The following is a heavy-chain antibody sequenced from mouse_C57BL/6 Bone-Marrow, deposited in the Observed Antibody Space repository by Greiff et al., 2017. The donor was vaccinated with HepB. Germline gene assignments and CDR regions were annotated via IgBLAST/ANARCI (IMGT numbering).Heavy chain of an antibody. Sequence: EVQRVESGGGLVKPGGSLKLSCAASGFTFSSYAMSWVRRTPEKRLEWVATISDGGSYTYYPDNVKGRFTISRDNAKNNRYLQMSQRKSEDTAMYYCAREGGDGYPHYWGQGTTLTVSS. CDR2: ISDGGSYT. V-gene: IGHV5-4*01. CDR3: AREGGDGYPHY. CDR1: GFTFSSYA. J-gene: IGHJ2*01. D-gene: IGHD2-3*01.